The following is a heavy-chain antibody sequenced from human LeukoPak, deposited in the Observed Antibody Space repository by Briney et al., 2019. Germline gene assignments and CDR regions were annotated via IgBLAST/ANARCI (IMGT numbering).Heavy chain of an antibody. V-gene: IGHV4-34*01. Sequence: PSETLSLTCAVYGGSFSGYYWSWIRQPPGKGLEWIGEIYDSGSTSYTPSLKNRVTISLDTSKNQFSLKLFSMTAADTAMYYCARARFEVYTVRSFYYGMDVWGQGTTVTVS. CDR1: GGSFSGYY. D-gene: IGHD4-17*01. J-gene: IGHJ6*02. CDR3: ARARFEVYTVRSFYYGMDV. CDR2: IYDSGST.